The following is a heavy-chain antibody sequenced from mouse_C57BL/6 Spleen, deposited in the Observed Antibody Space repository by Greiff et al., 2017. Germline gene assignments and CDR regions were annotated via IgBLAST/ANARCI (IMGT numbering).Heavy chain of an antibody. Sequence: EVKVVESGGGLVKPGGSLKLSCAASGFTFSDYGMHWVRQAPEKGLEWVAYISSGSSTIYCADTVKGRFTISRDNAKNTLFLQMTSLRSEDTAMYYCARDYYGSRFAYWGQGTLVTVSA. D-gene: IGHD1-1*01. CDR2: ISSGSSTI. V-gene: IGHV5-17*01. CDR3: ARDYYGSRFAY. J-gene: IGHJ3*01. CDR1: GFTFSDYG.